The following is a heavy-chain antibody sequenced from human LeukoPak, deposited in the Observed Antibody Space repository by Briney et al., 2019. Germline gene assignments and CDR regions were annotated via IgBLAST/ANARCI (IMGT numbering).Heavy chain of an antibody. Sequence: PSETPSLTCTVSGGSISSYYWSWIRQPPGKGLEWIGYIYYSGSTNYNPSLKSRVTISVDTSKNQFSLKLSSVTAADTAVYYCARERYDFWSGYYGMDVWGQGTTVTVSS. D-gene: IGHD3-3*01. J-gene: IGHJ6*02. CDR2: IYYSGST. V-gene: IGHV4-59*01. CDR3: ARERYDFWSGYYGMDV. CDR1: GGSISSYY.